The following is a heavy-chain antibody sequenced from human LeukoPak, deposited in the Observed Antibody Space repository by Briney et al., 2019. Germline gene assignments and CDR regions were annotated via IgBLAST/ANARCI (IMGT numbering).Heavy chain of an antibody. J-gene: IGHJ4*02. CDR3: ARYHNTSPSEVYFDC. CDR2: MNPNNGGT. D-gene: IGHD1-1*01. CDR1: GYTFTGYY. V-gene: IGHV1-2*02. Sequence: ASVKFSCKASGYTFTGYYIHWVRQAPGQGLEWMGWMNPNNGGTHFAQKFQGRVTMTRDTSISTAYMELSRLRSDDTAVYYCARYHNTSPSEVYFDCWGQGTLVTVSS.